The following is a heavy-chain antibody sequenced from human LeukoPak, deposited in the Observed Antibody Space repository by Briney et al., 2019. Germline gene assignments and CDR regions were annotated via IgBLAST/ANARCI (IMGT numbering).Heavy chain of an antibody. CDR3: ARDQEPYAFDI. Sequence: GGSLRLSCADSGITFSNYAMSWVRQAPGKGLEWVSTIGNSDFSTYYADSVKGRFTISRDNAKNSLYLQMNSLRAEDTAVYYCARDQEPYAFDIWGQGTMVTVSS. J-gene: IGHJ3*02. CDR1: GITFSNYA. D-gene: IGHD1-26*01. V-gene: IGHV3-23*01. CDR2: IGNSDFST.